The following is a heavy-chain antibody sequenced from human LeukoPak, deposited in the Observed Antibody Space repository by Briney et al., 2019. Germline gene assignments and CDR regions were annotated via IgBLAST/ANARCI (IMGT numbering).Heavy chain of an antibody. J-gene: IGHJ4*02. CDR3: ARGTMRWLRPYYFDY. Sequence: SETLSLTCAVYGGSFSGYYWSWIRQPPGKGLEWIGEINHSGSTNYNPSLKSRVTISVDTSKNQFSLKLSSVTAADTAVYYCARGTMRWLRPYYFDYRGQGTLVPVSS. CDR1: GGSFSGYY. V-gene: IGHV4-34*01. CDR2: INHSGST. D-gene: IGHD5-12*01.